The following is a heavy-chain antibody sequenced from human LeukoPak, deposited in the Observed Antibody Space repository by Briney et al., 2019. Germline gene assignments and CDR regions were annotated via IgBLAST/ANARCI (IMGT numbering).Heavy chain of an antibody. CDR3: VTLGVITTGWFDP. V-gene: IGHV3-30-3*01. J-gene: IGHJ5*02. CDR1: GFTFSSYA. Sequence: GGSLRLSCAASGFTFSSYAMHWVRQAPGEGLEWVAVISYDGSNKYYADSVKGRFTISRDNSKNTLYLQMNSLRAEDTAVYYCVTLGVITTGWFDPWGQGTLVTVSS. CDR2: ISYDGSNK. D-gene: IGHD3-22*01.